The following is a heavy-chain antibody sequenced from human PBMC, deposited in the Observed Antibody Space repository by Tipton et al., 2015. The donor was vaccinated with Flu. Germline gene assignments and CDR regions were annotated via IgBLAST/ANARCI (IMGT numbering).Heavy chain of an antibody. CDR3: ARVRVRPYPCYYGMDV. D-gene: IGHD4/OR15-4a*01. CDR2: INPNSGGT. V-gene: IGHV1-2*02. Sequence: QLVQSGAEVKKPGASVKVSCKASGYTFTGYYMHWVRQAPGQGLEWMGWINPNSGGTNYAQKFQGRVTMTRDTSISTAYMELSRLRSDDTAVYYGARVRVRPYPCYYGMDVWGQGTTVTVSS. CDR1: GYTFTGYY. J-gene: IGHJ6*02.